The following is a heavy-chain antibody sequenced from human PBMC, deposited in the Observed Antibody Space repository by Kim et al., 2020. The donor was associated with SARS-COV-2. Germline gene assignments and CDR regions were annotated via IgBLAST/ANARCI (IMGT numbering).Heavy chain of an antibody. J-gene: IGHJ4*02. CDR3: ARAPRAGDSSGYYSPDFDY. Sequence: GRFTISRDNSKNTLYLQMNSLRAEDTAVYYCARAPRAGDSSGYYSPDFDYWGQGTLVTVSS. V-gene: IGHV3-30*07. D-gene: IGHD3-22*01.